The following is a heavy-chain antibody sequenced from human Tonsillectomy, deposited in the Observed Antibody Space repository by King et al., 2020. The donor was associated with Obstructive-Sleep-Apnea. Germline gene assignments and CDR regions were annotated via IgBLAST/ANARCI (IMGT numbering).Heavy chain of an antibody. V-gene: IGHV3-13*04. J-gene: IGHJ4*02. Sequence: VQLVESGGGLVQPGGSLRLSCAASGFTFSSYDMHWVRQATGKGLEWVSAIGTAGDTYYPGSVKGRFTISRENAKNSLYLQMNSLSAGDTAVYYCARAMRCTNGVCYTLGFDYWGQGTLVTVSS. CDR2: IGTAGDT. CDR3: ARAMRCTNGVCYTLGFDY. CDR1: GFTFSSYD. D-gene: IGHD2-8*01.